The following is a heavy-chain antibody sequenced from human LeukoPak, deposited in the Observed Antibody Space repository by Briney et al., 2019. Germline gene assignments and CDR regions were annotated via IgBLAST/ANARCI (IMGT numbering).Heavy chain of an antibody. J-gene: IGHJ4*02. CDR3: ARSPRHYYDSSGYYWGFDY. D-gene: IGHD3-22*01. Sequence: ASAKVSCKASGYTFTSYGISWVRQAPGQGLEWMGWISAYNGNTNYAQKLQGRVTMTTDTSTSTAYMELRSLRSDDTAVYYCARSPRHYYDSSGYYWGFDYWGQGTLVTVSS. CDR1: GYTFTSYG. CDR2: ISAYNGNT. V-gene: IGHV1-18*01.